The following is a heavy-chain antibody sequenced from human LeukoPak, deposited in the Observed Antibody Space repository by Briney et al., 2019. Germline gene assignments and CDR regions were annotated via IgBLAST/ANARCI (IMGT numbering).Heavy chain of an antibody. D-gene: IGHD1-14*01. CDR2: IYYSGST. Sequence: PSETLSLTCTVSGGSISSTTYYWGWIRQPPGKGLEWIGYIYYSGSTNYNPSLKSRVTISVDTSKNQFSLKLSSVTAADTAVYYCAREQPAGFDPWGQGTLVTVSS. J-gene: IGHJ5*02. CDR1: GGSISSTTYY. V-gene: IGHV4-61*01. CDR3: AREQPAGFDP.